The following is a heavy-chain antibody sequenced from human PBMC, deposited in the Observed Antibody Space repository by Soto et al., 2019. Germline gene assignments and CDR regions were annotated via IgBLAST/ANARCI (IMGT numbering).Heavy chain of an antibody. V-gene: IGHV3-74*01. CDR3: PRDRDTSGLNFFDY. J-gene: IGHJ4*02. CDR1: GFTFSTYW. D-gene: IGHD1-1*01. Sequence: EVQLVESGGGLVQPGGSLRLSCSASGFTFSTYWMHWVRQAPGKGLVWVSRINTDGSTTTYADSVKGRFTISRDNAKNTLDMQMNSLRAEDKAVYYCPRDRDTSGLNFFDYWGQGTLVTVSS. CDR2: INTDGSTT.